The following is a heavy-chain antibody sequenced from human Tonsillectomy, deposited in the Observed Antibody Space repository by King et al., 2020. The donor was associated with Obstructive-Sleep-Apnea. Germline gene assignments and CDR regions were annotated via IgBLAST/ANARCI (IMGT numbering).Heavy chain of an antibody. CDR2: ISSSSSTI. Sequence: VQLVESGGGLVQPGGSLRLSCAASGFTSSSYSMNWVRQAPGKGLEWVSYISSSSSTIYYADDVKGRFTVSRDNAKNSLYLQMNSPRAEDTAGYYGARQQLYDYWGQGTLVTVSS. V-gene: IGHV3-48*01. CDR3: ARQQLYDY. D-gene: IGHD2-2*01. CDR1: GFTSSSYS. J-gene: IGHJ4*02.